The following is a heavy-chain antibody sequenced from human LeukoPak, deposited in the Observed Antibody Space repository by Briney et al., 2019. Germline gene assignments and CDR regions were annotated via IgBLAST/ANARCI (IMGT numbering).Heavy chain of an antibody. CDR1: GYNFITIA. J-gene: IGHJ6*03. D-gene: IGHD5-24*01. CDR3: ARGGPWVVATINDYYLDV. CDR2: SSAYNGDG. Sequence: ASVKVSCQASGYNFITIATSWVRQAPGQGLEWMGWSSAYNGDGNFVQKFQGRVTMTTDTSTNTAYMELRSLRYDDTAVYYCARGGPWVVATINDYYLDVWGKGTTATVSS. V-gene: IGHV1-18*01.